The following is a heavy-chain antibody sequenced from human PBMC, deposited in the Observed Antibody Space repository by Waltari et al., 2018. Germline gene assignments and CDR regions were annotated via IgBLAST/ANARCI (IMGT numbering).Heavy chain of an antibody. Sequence: QVQLVQSGAEVKKPGASVKVSCKASGYTFTGYYMHWVRQAPGQGLEWMGRINPNSGGTNYAQKFQGRVTMTRDTSISTAYMELSRLRSDDTAVYYCASPKQWLTSGDAFDIWGQGTMVTVSS. J-gene: IGHJ3*02. CDR2: INPNSGGT. CDR1: GYTFTGYY. V-gene: IGHV1-2*06. CDR3: ASPKQWLTSGDAFDI. D-gene: IGHD6-19*01.